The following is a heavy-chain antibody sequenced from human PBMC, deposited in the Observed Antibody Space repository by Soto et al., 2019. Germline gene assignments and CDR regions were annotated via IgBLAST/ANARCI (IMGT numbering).Heavy chain of an antibody. V-gene: IGHV1-46*01. Sequence: ASVKVSCKASGYTFTIYYIHWVRHAPGQGLEWMGQINPSGGSTSYSQKFQGRITMTRDTSTSTVYMELSSLRSEDTAVYYRARVSQPQTPFDYWGQGTLVTVSS. CDR3: ARVSQPQTPFDY. J-gene: IGHJ4*02. CDR1: GYTFTIYY. D-gene: IGHD2-2*01. CDR2: INPSGGST.